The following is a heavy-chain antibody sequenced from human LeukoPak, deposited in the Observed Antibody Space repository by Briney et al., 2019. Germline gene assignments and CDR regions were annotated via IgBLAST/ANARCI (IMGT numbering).Heavy chain of an antibody. V-gene: IGHV1-69*05. J-gene: IGHJ4*02. D-gene: IGHD1-26*01. Sequence: ASVKVSCKASGGTFSSSAISWVRQAPGQGLEWMGGIIPIFGTANYAQKFQGRVTITTDESASTAYMELSSLRSEDTAVYYCAGGPREEYFDYWAREPWSPSPQ. CDR2: IIPIFGTA. CDR3: AGGPREEYFDY. CDR1: GGTFSSSA.